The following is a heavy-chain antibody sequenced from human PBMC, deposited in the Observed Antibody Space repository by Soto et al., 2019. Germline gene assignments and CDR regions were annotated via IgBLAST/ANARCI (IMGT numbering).Heavy chain of an antibody. Sequence: GGSLRLSCAASGFTFSSYGVHWVRQAPGKGLEWVAVMSYDGSNKYYADSMKGRFTISRDNSKNTLYLQMNSLRAEDTAVYYCAKGDSDSRAFDIWGQGTMVTVSS. CDR2: MSYDGSNK. CDR1: GFTFSSYG. D-gene: IGHD3-22*01. CDR3: AKGDSDSRAFDI. J-gene: IGHJ3*02. V-gene: IGHV3-30*18.